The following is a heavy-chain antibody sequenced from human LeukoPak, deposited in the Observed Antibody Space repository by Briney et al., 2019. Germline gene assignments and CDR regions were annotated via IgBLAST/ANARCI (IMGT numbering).Heavy chain of an antibody. D-gene: IGHD3-10*01. Sequence: ASVKVSCKASGYTFTSYYMHWVRQAPGQGLEWMGIINPSGGSTSYAQKFRGRVTMTRDTSTSTVYVELSSLRSEDTAVYYCARGSDSGSPVLYYFDYWGQGTLVTVSS. V-gene: IGHV1-46*01. CDR1: GYTFTSYY. J-gene: IGHJ4*02. CDR3: ARGSDSGSPVLYYFDY. CDR2: INPSGGST.